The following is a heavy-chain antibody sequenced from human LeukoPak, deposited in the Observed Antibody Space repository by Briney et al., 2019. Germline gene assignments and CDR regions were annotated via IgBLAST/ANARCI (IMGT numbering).Heavy chain of an antibody. D-gene: IGHD2-2*01. V-gene: IGHV3-30*04. CDR2: ISYDGSNK. CDR1: GFTFSSYA. Sequence: GGSLRLSCAASGFTFSSYAMHWVRQAPGKGLEWVAVISYDGSNKYYADSVKGRFTISRDNSKNTLYLQMNSLRAEDTAVYYCARAYCSSTSCYFDYWGQGTLVTVSS. CDR3: ARAYCSSTSCYFDY. J-gene: IGHJ4*02.